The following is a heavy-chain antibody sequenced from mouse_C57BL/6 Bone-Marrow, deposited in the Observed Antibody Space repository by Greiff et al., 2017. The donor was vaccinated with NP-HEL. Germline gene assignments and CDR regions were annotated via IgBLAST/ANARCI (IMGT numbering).Heavy chain of an antibody. D-gene: IGHD1-1*01. Sequence: EVKLMESGGDLVKPGGSLKLSCAASGFTFSSYGMSWVRQTPDKRLEWVAAISSGGSYTYYPDSVKGRVTISRDKAKNTLYLQMSSLKSEDTAMYYCASVYDYGSFDYWGQGTTLTVSS. V-gene: IGHV5-6*01. CDR2: ISSGGSYT. J-gene: IGHJ2*01. CDR3: ASVYDYGSFDY. CDR1: GFTFSSYG.